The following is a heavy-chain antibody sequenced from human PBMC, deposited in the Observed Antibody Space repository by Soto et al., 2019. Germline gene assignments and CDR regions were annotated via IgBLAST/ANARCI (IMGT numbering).Heavy chain of an antibody. CDR1: GFTFSNAW. CDR3: TTDGRTIVGATYYYYGMDV. CDR2: IKSKTGGGTT. J-gene: IGHJ6*02. Sequence: PGGSLRLSCAASGFTFSNAWMSWVRQAPGKGLEWVGRIKSKTGGGTTDYAAPVKGRFTISRDDSKNTLYLQMNSLKTEDTAVYYCTTDGRTIVGATYYYYGMDVWGQGTTVTVSS. D-gene: IGHD1-26*01. V-gene: IGHV3-15*01.